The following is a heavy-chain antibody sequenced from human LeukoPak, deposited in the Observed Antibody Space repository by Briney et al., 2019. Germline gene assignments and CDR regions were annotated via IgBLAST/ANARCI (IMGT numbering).Heavy chain of an antibody. CDR3: ARDPGNYYDSSGYFRFDP. CDR2: IYTSGST. V-gene: IGHV4-4*07. CDR1: GGSISSYY. Sequence: LSETLSLTCTVAGGSISSYYWSWIRQPAGKGLEWIGRIYTSGSTNYNPSLKSRVTMSVDTSKNQFSLKLSFVTAADTAVYYCARDPGNYYDSSGYFRFDPWGQGTLVTVSS. J-gene: IGHJ5*02. D-gene: IGHD3-22*01.